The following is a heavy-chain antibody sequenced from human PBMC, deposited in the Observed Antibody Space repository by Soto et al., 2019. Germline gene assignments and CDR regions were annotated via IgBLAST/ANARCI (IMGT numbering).Heavy chain of an antibody. CDR3: AKGGGYCSGGSCYWDHYYYYYGMDV. D-gene: IGHD2-15*01. CDR2: ISGSGGST. Sequence: PGGSLRLSCAASGFTFSNAWMSWVRQAPGKGLEWVSAISGSGGSTYYADSVKGRFTISRDNSKNTLYLQMNSLRAEDTAVYYCAKGGGYCSGGSCYWDHYYYYYGMDVWGQGTTVTVSS. J-gene: IGHJ6*02. V-gene: IGHV3-23*01. CDR1: GFTFSNAW.